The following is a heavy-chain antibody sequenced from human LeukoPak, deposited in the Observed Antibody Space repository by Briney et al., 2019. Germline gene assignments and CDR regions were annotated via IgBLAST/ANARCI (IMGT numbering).Heavy chain of an antibody. D-gene: IGHD3-10*01. J-gene: IGHJ6*02. CDR1: GYTFTSYY. CDR2: INPNSGGT. CDR3: ARFQPRSGSYYNVTQYYYYYGMDV. V-gene: IGHV1-2*02. Sequence: ASVKVSCKASGYTFTSYYMHWVRQAPGQGLEWMGWINPNSGGTNYAQKFQGRVTMTRDTSISTAYMELSRLRSDDTAVYYCARFQPRSGSYYNVTQYYYYYGMDVWGQGTTVTVSS.